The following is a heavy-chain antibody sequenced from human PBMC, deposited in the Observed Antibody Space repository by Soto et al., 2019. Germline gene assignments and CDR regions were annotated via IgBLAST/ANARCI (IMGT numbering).Heavy chain of an antibody. CDR1: GFTFSSYA. V-gene: IGHV3-23*01. CDR2: ISGSGGST. CDR3: ARYVYSNYLLFAFDI. J-gene: IGHJ3*02. Sequence: GGSLRLSCAASGFTFSSYAMSWVRQAPGKGLEWVSAISGSGGSTYYADSVKGRFTISRDNSKNTLYLQMNSLRAEDTAVYYCARYVYSNYLLFAFDIWGQGTMVTVSS. D-gene: IGHD4-4*01.